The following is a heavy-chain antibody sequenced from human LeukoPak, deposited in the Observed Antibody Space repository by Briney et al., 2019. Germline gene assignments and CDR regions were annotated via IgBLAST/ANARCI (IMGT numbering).Heavy chain of an antibody. CDR1: GYTFTTYY. D-gene: IGHD3-22*01. CDR2: LNPSSGST. Sequence: ASVKVSCTASGYTFTTYYMHWVRQAPGQGLEWMGILNPSSGSTSYAQRLQGRVTMTRDTSTSTFYMELRSLKSEDTAVYYCARDGEYYDSSGSYFDYWGQGTAVTVSS. J-gene: IGHJ4*02. CDR3: ARDGEYYDSSGSYFDY. V-gene: IGHV1-46*01.